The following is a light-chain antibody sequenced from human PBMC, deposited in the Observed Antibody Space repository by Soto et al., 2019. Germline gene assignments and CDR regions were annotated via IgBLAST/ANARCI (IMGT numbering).Light chain of an antibody. CDR1: QTVRNNY. CDR3: QQYGSSSWT. V-gene: IGKV3-20*01. Sequence: FVLTQSPGTLSLSPGERSTLSCMASQTVRNNYLAWYQQKPGQAPRVLIFGASTRATGIPARFSGSGSGTEFTLTISRLEPEDFAVYYCQQYGSSSWTFGQGTKVDIK. CDR2: GAS. J-gene: IGKJ1*01.